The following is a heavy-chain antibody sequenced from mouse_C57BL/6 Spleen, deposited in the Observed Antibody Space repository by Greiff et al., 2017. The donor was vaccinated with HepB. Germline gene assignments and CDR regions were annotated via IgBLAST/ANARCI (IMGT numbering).Heavy chain of an antibody. J-gene: IGHJ2*01. CDR2: ISDGGSYT. V-gene: IGHV5-4*01. Sequence: EVQVVESGGGLVKPGGSLKLSCAASGFTFSSYAMSWVRQTPEKRLEWVATISDGGSYTYYPDNVKGRFTISRDNAKNNLYLQMSHLKSEDTAMYYCARDGSRDYWGQGTTLTVSS. CDR1: GFTFSSYA. D-gene: IGHD1-1*01. CDR3: ARDGSRDY.